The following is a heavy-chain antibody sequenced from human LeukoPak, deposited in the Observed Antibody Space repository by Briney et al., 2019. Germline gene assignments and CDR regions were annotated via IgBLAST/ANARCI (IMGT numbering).Heavy chain of an antibody. V-gene: IGHV4-39*01. D-gene: IGHD1-1*01. Sequence: SETLSLTCTVSGGSISSSSYYWGWIRQPPGKGLEWIGSIYYSGSTYYNPSLKSRVTISVDTSKNQFSLKLSSVTAADTAVYYCARHWVERYNPNRFDPWGQGTLVTVSS. CDR1: GGSISSSSYY. CDR3: ARHWVERYNPNRFDP. CDR2: IYYSGST. J-gene: IGHJ5*02.